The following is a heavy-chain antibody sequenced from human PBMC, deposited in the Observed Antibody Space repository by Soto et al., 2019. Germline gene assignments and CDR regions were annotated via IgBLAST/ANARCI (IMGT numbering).Heavy chain of an antibody. CDR3: TTGPNDDILNAHPDC. CDR2: IKSKTDGGTT. V-gene: IGHV3-15*01. J-gene: IGHJ4*02. CDR1: GFTFSNAW. D-gene: IGHD3-9*01. Sequence: PGGSLRLSGAASGFTFSNAWISWVRQAPWKGLEWVGRIKSKTDGGTTDYAAPVKGRFTISRDDSKNTLYLQMNSLKTEDTAVYYCTTGPNDDILNAHPDCLGQGTLVTVSS.